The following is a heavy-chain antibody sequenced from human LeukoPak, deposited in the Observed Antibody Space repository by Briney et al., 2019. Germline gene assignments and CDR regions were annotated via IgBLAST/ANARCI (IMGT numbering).Heavy chain of an antibody. Sequence: ASVKVSCKASGYTFTGYDMHWVRQAPGQGLEWMGWINRNSGDTNYAQKFQGRVTMTRDTSISTAHMELSRLRSDDTAVYYCASAHPLYCSSTTCLFDYWGQGTLVTVSS. CDR2: INRNSGDT. D-gene: IGHD2-2*01. CDR3: ASAHPLYCSSTTCLFDY. J-gene: IGHJ4*02. CDR1: GYTFTGYD. V-gene: IGHV1-2*02.